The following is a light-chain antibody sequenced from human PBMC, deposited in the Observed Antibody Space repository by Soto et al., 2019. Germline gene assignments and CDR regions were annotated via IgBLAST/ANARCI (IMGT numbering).Light chain of an antibody. V-gene: IGKV1-5*03. CDR1: QSISVW. CDR2: KAS. CDR3: QQYNNRWT. Sequence: DIQMTQSPSTLSASVGDRVTITCRASQSISVWLDWFQQKPGNATKLLIYKASTLESGVPSRFSGSGAGTEFTLTISSLHHDDSATYYCQQYNNRWTFGQGTKVEI. J-gene: IGKJ1*01.